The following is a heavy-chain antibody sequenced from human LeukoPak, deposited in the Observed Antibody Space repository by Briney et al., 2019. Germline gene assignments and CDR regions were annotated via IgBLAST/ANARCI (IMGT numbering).Heavy chain of an antibody. V-gene: IGHV3-21*01. J-gene: IGHJ4*02. CDR3: ARDSAAAAGTGYFDY. Sequence: GGSLRLSCAASGFTFSSYSMNWVRQAPGKGLEWVSSISSTSSFIYYADSLKGRFTISRDNAKNSLYLQMNSLRAEDTAVYYCARDSAAAAGTGYFDYWGQGTLVTVSS. CDR2: ISSTSSFI. D-gene: IGHD6-13*01. CDR1: GFTFSSYS.